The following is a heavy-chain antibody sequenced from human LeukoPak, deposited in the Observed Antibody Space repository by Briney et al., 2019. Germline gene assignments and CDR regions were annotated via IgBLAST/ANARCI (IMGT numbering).Heavy chain of an antibody. V-gene: IGHV4-59*01. CDR3: ARWGSMAVARFDY. J-gene: IGHJ4*02. CDR2: IYYTGST. D-gene: IGHD3-16*01. CDR1: GGSISSYY. Sequence: NPSETLSLTCTVSGGSISSYYWSWIRQPPGKGLEWIGYIYYTGSTNYNPSLTSRVNISVDTSKNQFSLNLTSVTAADTAVYYCARWGSMAVARFDYWGQGTLVTVSS.